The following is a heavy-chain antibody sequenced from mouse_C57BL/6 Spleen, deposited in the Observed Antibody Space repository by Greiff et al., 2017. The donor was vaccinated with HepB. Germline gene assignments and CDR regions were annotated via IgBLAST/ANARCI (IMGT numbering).Heavy chain of an antibody. V-gene: IGHV1-72*01. CDR1: GYTFTSYW. Sequence: QVQLQQPGAELVKPGASVKLYCKASGYTFTSYWMHWVKQRPGRGREWIGRIDPNSGGTKYNEKFKSKATLTVDKPSSTAYMQLSSLTSEDSAVYYCARGDYDYDGGDWYFDVWGTGTTVTVSS. CDR2: IDPNSGGT. D-gene: IGHD2-4*01. J-gene: IGHJ1*03. CDR3: ARGDYDYDGGDWYFDV.